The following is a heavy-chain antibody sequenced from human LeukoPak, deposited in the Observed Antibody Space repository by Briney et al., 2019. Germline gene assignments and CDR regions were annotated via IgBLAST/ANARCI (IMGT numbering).Heavy chain of an antibody. V-gene: IGHV3-23*01. CDR3: AREVTPYY. Sequence: GGSLRLSCEASGFTFSNYSMNWVRQAPGKGLEWVSGISGIGGRTYYADSVKGRFTISRDNSKNTLYLQMNSLRAEDTAVYYCAREVTPYYWGQGTLVTVSS. D-gene: IGHD2-21*02. CDR2: ISGIGGRT. CDR1: GFTFSNYS. J-gene: IGHJ4*02.